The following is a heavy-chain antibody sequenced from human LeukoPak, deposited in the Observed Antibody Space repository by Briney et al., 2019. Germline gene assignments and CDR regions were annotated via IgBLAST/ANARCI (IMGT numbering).Heavy chain of an antibody. Sequence: GVSLRLSCAASGFTFSSYGMHWVRQAPGKGLEWVAVIWYDESNKYYADSVKGRFTISRDNSKNTLYLQMNSLRAEDTAVYYCARGHPALDAFDIWGQGTMVTVSS. CDR2: IWYDESNK. D-gene: IGHD2-2*01. V-gene: IGHV3-33*01. CDR1: GFTFSSYG. CDR3: ARGHPALDAFDI. J-gene: IGHJ3*02.